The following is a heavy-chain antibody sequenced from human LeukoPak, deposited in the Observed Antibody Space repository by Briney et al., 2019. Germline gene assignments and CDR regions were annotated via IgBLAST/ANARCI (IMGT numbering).Heavy chain of an antibody. D-gene: IGHD3-22*01. CDR3: ARDFGPDSSGYFSYFDY. V-gene: IGHV4-31*03. J-gene: IGHJ4*02. CDR2: IYYSGST. CDR1: GGSISSGGYY. Sequence: SETLSLTCTVSGGSISSGGYYWSWIRQHPGKGLEWIGYIYYSGSTYYNPSLKSRVTISVDTSKNQFSLKLSSVTAADTAVYYCARDFGPDSSGYFSYFDYWGQGTLVTVSS.